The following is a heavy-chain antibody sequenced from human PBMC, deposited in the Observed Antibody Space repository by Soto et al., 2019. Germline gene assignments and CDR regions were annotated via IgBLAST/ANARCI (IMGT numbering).Heavy chain of an antibody. Sequence: EVQLVESGGGLVQPGGSLRLSCAASGFTFSTYWMTWVRQAPGKGLEWVASIKQGGSEEYYVDSVKGRFTISRDNAKSSLYLQLNSLRAEDTAVYCCTRGSSGSFDSWGQGTLVTVSS. CDR3: TRGSSGSFDS. V-gene: IGHV3-7*04. CDR2: IKQGGSEE. D-gene: IGHD3-10*01. J-gene: IGHJ4*02. CDR1: GFTFSTYW.